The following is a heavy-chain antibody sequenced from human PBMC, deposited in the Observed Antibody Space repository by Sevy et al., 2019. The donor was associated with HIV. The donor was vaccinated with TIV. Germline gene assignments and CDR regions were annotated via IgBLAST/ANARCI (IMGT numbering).Heavy chain of an antibody. CDR3: VSDGTQYSYDGSGYYHREAFDI. D-gene: IGHD3-22*01. V-gene: IGHV3-21*01. J-gene: IGHJ3*02. CDR2: ISSSSSYI. Sequence: GGSLRLSCAASGFTFSSYSMNWVRQAPGKGLEWVSSISSSSSYIYYADSVKGRFTISRDNAKNSLYLQMNSLRAEDTAVYYCVSDGTQYSYDGSGYYHREAFDIWGQGTMVTVSS. CDR1: GFTFSSYS.